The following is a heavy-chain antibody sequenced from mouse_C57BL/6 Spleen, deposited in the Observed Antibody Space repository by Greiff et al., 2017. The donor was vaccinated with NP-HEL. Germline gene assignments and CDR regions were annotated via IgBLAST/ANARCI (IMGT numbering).Heavy chain of an antibody. Sequence: QVQLKESGPGLVQPSQSLSITCTVSGFSLTSYGVHWVRQSPGKGLEWLGVIWSGGSTDYNAAFISRLSISKDNSKSQVFFKMNSLQADDTAIYYCASNYDYDWYFDVWGTGTTVTVSS. V-gene: IGHV2-2*01. CDR2: IWSGGST. D-gene: IGHD2-4*01. CDR3: ASNYDYDWYFDV. CDR1: GFSLTSYG. J-gene: IGHJ1*03.